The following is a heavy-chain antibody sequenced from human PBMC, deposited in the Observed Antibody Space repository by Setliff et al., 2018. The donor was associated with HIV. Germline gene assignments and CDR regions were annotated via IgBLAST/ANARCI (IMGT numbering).Heavy chain of an antibody. J-gene: IGHJ3*02. CDR1: GYTFTGYY. Sequence: ASVKVSCKASGYTFTGYYLHWVRQAPGQGPEWMGMINPSGGSASYAQKLQGRVTMSRDTSTSTVYMELSSLRSEDTAVYYCARDYFDSSAYHYGFGAFDIWGQGTMVTVSS. CDR2: INPSGGSA. V-gene: IGHV1-46*01. D-gene: IGHD3-22*01. CDR3: ARDYFDSSAYHYGFGAFDI.